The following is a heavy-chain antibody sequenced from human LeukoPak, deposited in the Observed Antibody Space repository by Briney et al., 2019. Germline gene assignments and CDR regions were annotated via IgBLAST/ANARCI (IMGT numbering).Heavy chain of an antibody. J-gene: IGHJ5*02. CDR1: GGSFSGYY. V-gene: IGHV4-34*01. D-gene: IGHD3-3*01. Sequence: PSETLSLTCAVYGGSFSGYYWSWIRQPPGKGLEWIGEINHSGSTNYNPSLKSRVTISVDTSKNQFSLKLSSVTAADTAVYYCARGLPLGDFWSGYYGTWFDPWGQGTLVTVSS. CDR3: ARGLPLGDFWSGYYGTWFDP. CDR2: INHSGST.